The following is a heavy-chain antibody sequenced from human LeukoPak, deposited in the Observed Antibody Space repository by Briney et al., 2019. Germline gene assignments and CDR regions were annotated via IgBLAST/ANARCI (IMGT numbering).Heavy chain of an antibody. CDR1: GGSISSSSYY. CDR2: IYDSRST. Sequence: PSETLSLTCTVSGGSISSSSYYWGWLRQPPGKGREWYGSIYDSRSTYYNPSLKTRVTISVDTSKTQFSLKLSSVTAADTALYYCARNESVVVAGRPKYNWFDPWGQGTLVTVSS. CDR3: ARNESVVVAGRPKYNWFDP. D-gene: IGHD2-2*01. J-gene: IGHJ5*02. V-gene: IGHV4-39*01.